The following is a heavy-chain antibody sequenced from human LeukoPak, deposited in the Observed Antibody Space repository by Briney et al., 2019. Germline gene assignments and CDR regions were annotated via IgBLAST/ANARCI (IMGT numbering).Heavy chain of an antibody. D-gene: IGHD6-13*01. J-gene: IGHJ4*02. Sequence: ASVKVSCKASGGTFSSYAISWVRQAPGQGLEWMGRIIPILGIANYAQKFQGRVTITADKSTSTAYMELSSLRSEDTAVYYRARGHSSSWAYYFDYWGQGTLVTVSS. CDR3: ARGHSSSWAYYFDY. V-gene: IGHV1-69*04. CDR2: IIPILGIA. CDR1: GGTFSSYA.